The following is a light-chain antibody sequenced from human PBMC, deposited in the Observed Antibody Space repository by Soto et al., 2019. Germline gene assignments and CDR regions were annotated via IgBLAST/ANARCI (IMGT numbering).Light chain of an antibody. Sequence: EVVLTQSPGTLSLSPGERATLSCRASQSVRSSYVAWYQQKPGQAPRLLIYGASSRATGIPDRFSGSGSGTDFTLTISGLEPEDFAVYYCQEYGSSTFTFGPGTTVDSK. CDR1: QSVRSSY. V-gene: IGKV3-20*01. CDR3: QEYGSSTFT. CDR2: GAS. J-gene: IGKJ3*01.